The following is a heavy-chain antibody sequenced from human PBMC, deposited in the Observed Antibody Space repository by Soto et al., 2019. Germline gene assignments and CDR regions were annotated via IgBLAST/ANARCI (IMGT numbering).Heavy chain of an antibody. J-gene: IGHJ6*02. CDR2: IGTAGDT. D-gene: IGHD2-2*02. Sequence: GGSLRLSCAASGFTFSSYDMHWVRQATGKGLEWVSAIGTAGDTYYPGSVKGRFTISRENAKNSLYLQMNSLGAGDTAVYYCARDHTHYSGMDVWGQGTTVTVSS. V-gene: IGHV3-13*01. CDR3: ARDHTHYSGMDV. CDR1: GFTFSSYD.